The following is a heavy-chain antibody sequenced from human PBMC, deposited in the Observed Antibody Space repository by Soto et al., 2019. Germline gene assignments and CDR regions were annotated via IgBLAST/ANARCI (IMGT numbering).Heavy chain of an antibody. D-gene: IGHD3-16*01. Sequence: GGSLRLSCAASGFRFSNYAMTWVRQSPGKGLEWVSAISVGGSNTFYADSVKGRFTISRDNSRKTLYLQMTSLRAEDAAVYYCAKFSATSVYDIHSAYDYWGQGTLVTVSS. CDR2: ISVGGSNT. CDR1: GFRFSNYA. CDR3: AKFSATSVYDIHSAYDY. V-gene: IGHV3-23*01. J-gene: IGHJ4*02.